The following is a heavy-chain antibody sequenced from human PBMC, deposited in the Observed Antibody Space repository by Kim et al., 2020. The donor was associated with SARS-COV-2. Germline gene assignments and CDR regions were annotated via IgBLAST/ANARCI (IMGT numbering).Heavy chain of an antibody. CDR1: GGTFSSYA. V-gene: IGHV1-69*13. Sequence: SVKVSCKASGGTFSSYAISWVRQAPGQGLEWMGGIIPIFGTANYAQKFQGRVTITADESTSTAYMELSSLRSEDTAVYYCASANVPYYYDSSGYYSVDYYYYGMDVWGQGTTVTVSS. D-gene: IGHD3-22*01. J-gene: IGHJ6*02. CDR2: IIPIFGTA. CDR3: ASANVPYYYDSSGYYSVDYYYYGMDV.